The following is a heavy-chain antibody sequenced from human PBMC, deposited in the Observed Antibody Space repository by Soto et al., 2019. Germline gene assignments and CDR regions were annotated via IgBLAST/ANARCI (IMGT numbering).Heavy chain of an antibody. CDR1: GYTFSDYY. V-gene: IGHV3-11*01. CDR3: ASHYDMWSGSLSPVDY. Sequence: QVQLVESGGDLVKPGGSLRLSCAASGYTFSDYYMSWIRQAPGKGLEWISYIDTSGTKIYYADSVKGRFTITRDNAKNSLYLKMNSLGDEDTAVFYCASHYDMWSGSLSPVDYGGQGTLVTVSS. D-gene: IGHD3-3*01. J-gene: IGHJ4*02. CDR2: IDTSGTKI.